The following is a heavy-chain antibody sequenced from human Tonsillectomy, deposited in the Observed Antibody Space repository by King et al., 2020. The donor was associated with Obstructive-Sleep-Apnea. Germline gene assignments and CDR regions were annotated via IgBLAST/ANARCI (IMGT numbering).Heavy chain of an antibody. D-gene: IGHD3-9*01. Sequence: QLKESGPGLVKPSETLSLTCTVSGGSISSSSYYWGWIRQPPGKGLEWIGSIYYSGSTYYNPSLKSRVTISVDTSKNQFSLKLSSVTAADTAVYYCARGRTYYDILTGYYPWYFDLWGRGTLVTVSS. V-gene: IGHV4-39*07. J-gene: IGHJ2*01. CDR2: IYYSGST. CDR1: GGSISSSSYY. CDR3: ARGRTYYDILTGYYPWYFDL.